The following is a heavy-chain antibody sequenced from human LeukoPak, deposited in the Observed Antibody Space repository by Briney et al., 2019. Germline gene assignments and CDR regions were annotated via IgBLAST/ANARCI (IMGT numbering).Heavy chain of an antibody. D-gene: IGHD6-13*01. Sequence: GGSLRLSCAASGFNFDDYGMTWVRHIPGKGLEWVAGVNSNGRSAGYAASVRGRFTISRDNAKNSLYLEMGSLRLEDTAFYYCTRGYSTRHFPFDSWGQGTLVTVSS. J-gene: IGHJ4*02. V-gene: IGHV3-20*04. CDR1: GFNFDDYG. CDR2: VNSNGRSA. CDR3: TRGYSTRHFPFDS.